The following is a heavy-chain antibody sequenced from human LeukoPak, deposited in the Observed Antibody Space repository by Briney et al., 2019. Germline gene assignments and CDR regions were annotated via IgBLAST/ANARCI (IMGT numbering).Heavy chain of an antibody. J-gene: IGHJ4*02. CDR1: GGSISSGSYY. CDR2: IYYSGST. Sequence: SETLSLTCTVSGGSISSGSYYWSWIRQPPGKGLEWIGYIYYSGSTNYNPSLKSRVTISVDTSKNQFSLKLSSVTAADTAVYYCAREATNPYGSGSYYLDYWGQGTLVTVSS. V-gene: IGHV4-61*01. D-gene: IGHD3-10*01. CDR3: AREATNPYGSGSYYLDY.